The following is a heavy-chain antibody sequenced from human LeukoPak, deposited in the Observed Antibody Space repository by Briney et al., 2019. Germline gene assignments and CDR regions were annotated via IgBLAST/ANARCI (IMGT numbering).Heavy chain of an antibody. CDR2: IRYDGSDK. J-gene: IGHJ4*02. D-gene: IGHD3-22*01. CDR3: AKDLSYYDSSPGY. CDR1: GFTFSSYC. V-gene: IGHV3-30*02. Sequence: GGSLRLSCAASGFTFSSYCMHWVRQAPGKGLEWVTFIRYDGSDKYYTDSVKGRFTISRDNSKNTLYMQMTSLRAEDTAVYYCAKDLSYYDSSPGYWGQGTLVTVSS.